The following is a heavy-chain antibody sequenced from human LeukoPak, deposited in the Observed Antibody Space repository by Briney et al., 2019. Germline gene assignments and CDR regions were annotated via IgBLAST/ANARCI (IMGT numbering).Heavy chain of an antibody. V-gene: IGHV3-53*05. CDR2: IYSGGST. CDR3: ARNWFDP. J-gene: IGHJ5*02. Sequence: RTGGSLRLSCAASGFTVSSDYMSWVRQAPGKGLEWVSVIYSGGSTYYAYSVKGRFTISRDKSKNTVYLQMNSLRFEDTAMYYCARNWFDPWGQGTLVTVSS. CDR1: GFTVSSDY.